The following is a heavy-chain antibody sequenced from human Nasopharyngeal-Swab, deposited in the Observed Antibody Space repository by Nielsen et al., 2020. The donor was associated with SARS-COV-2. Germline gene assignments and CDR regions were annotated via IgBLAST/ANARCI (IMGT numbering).Heavy chain of an antibody. J-gene: IGHJ4*02. CDR1: GGSISSSSYY. CDR3: ARLLTIFGVVSAAIDY. Sequence: SETLSLTCTVSGGSISSSSYYWGWIRQPPGKGLEWIGSIYYGGSTYYNPSLKSRVTISVDTSKNQFSLKLSSVTAADTAVYYCARLLTIFGVVSAAIDYWGQGTLVTVSS. D-gene: IGHD3-3*01. CDR2: IYYGGST. V-gene: IGHV4-39*01.